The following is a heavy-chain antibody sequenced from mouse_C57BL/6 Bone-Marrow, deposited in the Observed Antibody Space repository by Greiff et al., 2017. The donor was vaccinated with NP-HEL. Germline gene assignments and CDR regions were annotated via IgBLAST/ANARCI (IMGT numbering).Heavy chain of an antibody. Sequence: EVKLVESGGGLVKPGGSLKLSCAASGFTFSSYAMSWVRQTPEKRLEWVATISDGGSYTYYPDNVKGRFPISRDNAKNNLYLQMSHLKSEDTAMYYCARRLFYYGSRYDYAMDYWGQGTSVTVSS. CDR3: ARRLFYYGSRYDYAMDY. D-gene: IGHD1-1*01. V-gene: IGHV5-4*03. J-gene: IGHJ4*01. CDR2: ISDGGSYT. CDR1: GFTFSSYA.